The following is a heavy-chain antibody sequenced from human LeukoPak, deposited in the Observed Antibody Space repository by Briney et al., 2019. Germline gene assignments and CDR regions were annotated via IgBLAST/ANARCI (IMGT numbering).Heavy chain of an antibody. J-gene: IGHJ6*03. CDR1: GFTFDDYA. V-gene: IGHV3-20*04. CDR3: AREDTIVVVPAAISWYYMDG. D-gene: IGHD2-2*02. Sequence: PGGSLRLSCAASGFTFDDYAMHSVRQAPGKGLEWVSGISWNSGSTGYADSVKGRFTISRDNAKNSLYLQMNSRRAEDTALYYCAREDTIVVVPAAISWYYMDGWGKGTTVTVSS. CDR2: ISWNSGST.